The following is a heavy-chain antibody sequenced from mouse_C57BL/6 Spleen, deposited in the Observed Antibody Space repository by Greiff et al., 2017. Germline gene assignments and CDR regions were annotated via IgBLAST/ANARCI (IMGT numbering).Heavy chain of an antibody. CDR2: IDPENGDT. D-gene: IGHD2-4*01. V-gene: IGHV14-4*01. CDR3: THYDYDVGWYFDV. CDR1: GFNIKDDY. Sequence: VQLKQSGAELVRPGASVKLSCTASGFNIKDDYMHWVKQRPEQGLEWIGWIDPENGDTEYASKFQGKATITADTSSNTAYLQLSSLTSEDTAVYYCTHYDYDVGWYFDVWGTGTTVTVSS. J-gene: IGHJ1*03.